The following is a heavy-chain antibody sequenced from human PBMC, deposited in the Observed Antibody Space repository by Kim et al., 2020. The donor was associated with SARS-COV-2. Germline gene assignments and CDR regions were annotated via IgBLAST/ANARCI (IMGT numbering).Heavy chain of an antibody. CDR3: ARTPITSMLDYWYFDL. D-gene: IGHD2-8*01. V-gene: IGHV4-31*02. J-gene: IGHJ2*01. Sequence: SLKSRVTISVDTSKNQFSLKLSSVTAADTAVYYCARTPITSMLDYWYFDLWGRGTLVTVSS.